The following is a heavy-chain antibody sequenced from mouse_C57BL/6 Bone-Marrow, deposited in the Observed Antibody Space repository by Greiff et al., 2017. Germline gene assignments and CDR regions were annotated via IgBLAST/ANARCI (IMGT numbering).Heavy chain of an antibody. J-gene: IGHJ4*01. CDR1: GYTFKSYG. CDR3: AYGNYENAMDY. D-gene: IGHD2-10*02. V-gene: IGHV1-81*01. Sequence: QVQLQQSGAELARPGASVKLSCKASGYTFKSYGISWVKQRTGQGLEWIGEIYPRSGNTYYNEKFKGKATLTADKSSSTAYMELRSLTSEDSAVYVCAYGNYENAMDYWGQGTSVTVSS. CDR2: IYPRSGNT.